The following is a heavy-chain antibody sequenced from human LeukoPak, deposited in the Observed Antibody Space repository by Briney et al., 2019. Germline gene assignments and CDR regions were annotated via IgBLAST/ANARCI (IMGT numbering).Heavy chain of an antibody. CDR3: ASSYYYDSSGTGNWFDP. J-gene: IGHJ5*02. CDR2: IYYSGST. D-gene: IGHD3-22*01. CDR1: GGSISSGDYY. V-gene: IGHV4-30-4*01. Sequence: TSETLSLTCTVSGGSISSGDYYWSWIRQAPGKGLEWIGYIYYSGSTYYNPSLKSRVTISVDTSKNQFSLKLSSVTAADTAVYCCASSYYYDSSGTGNWFDPWGQGTLVTVSS.